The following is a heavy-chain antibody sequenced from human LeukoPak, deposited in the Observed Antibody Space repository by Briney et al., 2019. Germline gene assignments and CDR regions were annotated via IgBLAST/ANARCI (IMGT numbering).Heavy chain of an antibody. D-gene: IGHD6-13*01. CDR3: AKADSLGIAAAGYFDY. J-gene: IGHJ4*02. Sequence: GGTLRLSCAASGFTFSSYGVSWVRQAPGKGLEWVSAISGSGGSTYYADSVKGRFTISRDNSKNTLYLQMNSLRAEDTAVYYCAKADSLGIAAAGYFDYWGQGTLVTVSS. CDR2: ISGSGGST. CDR1: GFTFSSYG. V-gene: IGHV3-23*01.